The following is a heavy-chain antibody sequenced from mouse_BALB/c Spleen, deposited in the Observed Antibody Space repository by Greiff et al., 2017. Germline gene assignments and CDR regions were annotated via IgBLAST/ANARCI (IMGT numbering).Heavy chain of an antibody. CDR3: ARWLRAYYYAMDY. CDR2: ISSGGST. J-gene: IGHJ4*01. CDR1: GFTFSSYA. Sequence: EVQGVESGGGLVKPGGSLKLSCAASGFTFSSYAMSWVRQTPEKRLEWVASISSGGSTYYPDSVKGRFTISRDNARNILYLQMSSLRSEDTAMYYCARWLRAYYYAMDYWGQGTSVTVSS. V-gene: IGHV5-6-5*01. D-gene: IGHD2-2*01.